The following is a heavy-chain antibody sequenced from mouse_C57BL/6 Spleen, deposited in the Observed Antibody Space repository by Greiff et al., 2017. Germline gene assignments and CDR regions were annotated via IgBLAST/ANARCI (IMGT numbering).Heavy chain of an antibody. CDR2: IHPNSGST. CDR3: ARQIYYDYDGAWFAY. J-gene: IGHJ3*01. D-gene: IGHD2-4*01. Sequence: QVQLQQPGAELVKPGASVKLSCKASGYTFTSYWMHWVKQRPGQGLEWIGMIHPNSGSTNYNEKFKSKATLTVDKSSSTASMQLSSLTSEDSAVYYCARQIYYDYDGAWFAYWGQGTLVTVSA. CDR1: GYTFTSYW. V-gene: IGHV1-64*01.